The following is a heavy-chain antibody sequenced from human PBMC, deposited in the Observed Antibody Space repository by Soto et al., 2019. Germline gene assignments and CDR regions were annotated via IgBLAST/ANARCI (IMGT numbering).Heavy chain of an antibody. J-gene: IGHJ4*02. Sequence: ASVKVSCKTSGYTFTNYYVLWVRQAPGQGLEWVGRINPNTGGTNYAQRFQDRVTMTRDTSITTAYMELSRLRSDDTAVYYCARQLAYCGGDCYTEPIDYWGQGTHVTVSS. D-gene: IGHD2-21*02. CDR3: ARQLAYCGGDCYTEPIDY. CDR2: INPNTGGT. CDR1: GYTFTNYY. V-gene: IGHV1-2*06.